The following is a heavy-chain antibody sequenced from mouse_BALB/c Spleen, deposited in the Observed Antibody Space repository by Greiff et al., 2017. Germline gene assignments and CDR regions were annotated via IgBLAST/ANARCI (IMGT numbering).Heavy chain of an antibody. CDR3: ARGLWYFDY. Sequence: EVQRVESGGGLVKPGGSLKLSCAASGFTFSSYAMSWVRQTPEKRLEWVASISSGGSTYYPDSVKGRFTISRDNARNILYLQMSSLRSEDTAMYYCARGLWYFDYWGQGTTLTVSS. CDR2: ISSGGST. V-gene: IGHV5-6-5*01. D-gene: IGHD1-1*02. J-gene: IGHJ2*01. CDR1: GFTFSSYA.